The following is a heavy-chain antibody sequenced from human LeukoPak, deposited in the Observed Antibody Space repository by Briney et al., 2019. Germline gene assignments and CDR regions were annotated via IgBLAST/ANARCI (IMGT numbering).Heavy chain of an antibody. CDR1: GGSISSGGYY. Sequence: SETLSLTCTVSGGSISSGGYYWSWIRQHPGKGLEWIGYIYYSGSTYYNPSLKSRATISLDTSKNQFSLTLTSVSAADTGVYYCARDNWFDSWGQGTLVTVSS. V-gene: IGHV4-31*03. CDR2: IYYSGST. CDR3: ARDNWFDS. J-gene: IGHJ5*01.